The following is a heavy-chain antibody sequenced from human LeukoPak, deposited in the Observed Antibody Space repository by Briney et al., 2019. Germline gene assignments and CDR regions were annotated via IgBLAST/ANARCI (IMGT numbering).Heavy chain of an antibody. J-gene: IGHJ4*02. D-gene: IGHD3-22*01. Sequence: PGGSLRLSCAASGFTFSDYYMSWTRQAPGKALEWVSYISSSGSTIYYADSVKGRFTISRDNAKNSLYLQMNSLRAEDTAVYYCARAGEYYYDSSGYSVWWGQGTLVTVSS. CDR1: GFTFSDYY. V-gene: IGHV3-11*01. CDR3: ARAGEYYYDSSGYSVW. CDR2: ISSSGSTI.